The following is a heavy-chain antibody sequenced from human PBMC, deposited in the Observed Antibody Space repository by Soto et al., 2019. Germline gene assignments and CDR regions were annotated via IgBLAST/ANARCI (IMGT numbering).Heavy chain of an antibody. Sequence: EVQLLESGGGLIQPGGSLRLSCTASGFTFINYAMNWVRQAPGKGLEWVSGTSGGGDVAFYADSVKGRFATSRDNSKNTLSLQMNSLRAEDTALYYCVKKSIGTVTNPVYWSFDLWGRGTLVTVSS. J-gene: IGHJ2*01. V-gene: IGHV3-23*01. CDR2: TSGGGDVA. CDR3: VKKSIGTVTNPVYWSFDL. CDR1: GFTFINYA. D-gene: IGHD4-17*01.